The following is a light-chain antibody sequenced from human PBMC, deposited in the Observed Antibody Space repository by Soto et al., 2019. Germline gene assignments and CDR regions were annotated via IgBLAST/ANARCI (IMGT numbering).Light chain of an antibody. CDR2: KAS. CDR1: QSITGW. Sequence: IKIPQSPPTLSASVGFRVTFSGLVSQSITGWLAWFQQKPGKAPKLLISKASKLESGVPSRFSGSGSGTDFTLTISGLQPDDFATYYCQQYNPYSPWTFGQGTKVDIK. CDR3: QQYNPYSPWT. J-gene: IGKJ1*01. V-gene: IGKV1-5*03.